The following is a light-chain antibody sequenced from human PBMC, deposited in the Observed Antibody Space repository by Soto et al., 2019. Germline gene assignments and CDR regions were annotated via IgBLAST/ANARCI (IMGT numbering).Light chain of an antibody. CDR2: GAS. V-gene: IGKV3-15*01. J-gene: IGKJ5*01. Sequence: EKVKTQFPATMSVSTVERATLCCRASQSVSSKLAWYQQKPGQAPRLLIHGASTRAAGVPARFSGGGSGTEFTLTISSLQSEDFAVYYCQQYDYWPPYTFGQGTRLEIK. CDR3: QQYDYWPPYT. CDR1: QSVSSK.